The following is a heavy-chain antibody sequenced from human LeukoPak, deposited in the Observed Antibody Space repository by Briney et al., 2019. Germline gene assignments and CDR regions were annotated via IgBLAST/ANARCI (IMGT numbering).Heavy chain of an antibody. D-gene: IGHD2-2*02. CDR1: GGSISSSSYY. J-gene: IGHJ2*01. V-gene: IGHV4-39*01. CDR2: IYYSGST. Sequence: SETLSLTCTVSGGSISSSSYYWGWIRQPPGKGLEWIGSIYYSGSTYYNPSLKSRVTISVDTSKNQFSLKLSSVTAADTAVYYCARLFGYCSSTSCYTAVWYFDLWGRGTLVTVSS. CDR3: ARLFGYCSSTSCYTAVWYFDL.